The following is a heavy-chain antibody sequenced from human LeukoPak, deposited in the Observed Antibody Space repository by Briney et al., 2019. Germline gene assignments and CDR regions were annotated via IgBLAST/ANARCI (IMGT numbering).Heavy chain of an antibody. V-gene: IGHV1-3*01. Sequence: GASVKGSCKASGYTFINYAINWGRQAPGQRPEWMGWINAVNGNTKYSQKFQGRVTITRDTSASTAYMELTSLTSADTAVYFCARGPRAAADDYWGQGTLVTVSS. CDR3: ARGPRAAADDY. CDR1: GYTFINYA. J-gene: IGHJ4*02. D-gene: IGHD6-13*01. CDR2: INAVNGNT.